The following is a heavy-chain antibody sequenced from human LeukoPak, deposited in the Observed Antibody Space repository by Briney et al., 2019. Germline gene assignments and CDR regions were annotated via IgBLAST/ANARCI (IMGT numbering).Heavy chain of an antibody. CDR2: INPNSGGT. J-gene: IGHJ5*02. D-gene: IGHD3-22*01. Sequence: ASVKVSCKASGYTFTGYYMHWVRQAPGQGLEWMGGINPNSGGTNYAQKFQGRVTMTRDTSISTAYMELSRLRSDDTAVYYCARVQNYYDSSGPMSPWGQGTLVTVSS. CDR3: ARVQNYYDSSGPMSP. CDR1: GYTFTGYY. V-gene: IGHV1-2*02.